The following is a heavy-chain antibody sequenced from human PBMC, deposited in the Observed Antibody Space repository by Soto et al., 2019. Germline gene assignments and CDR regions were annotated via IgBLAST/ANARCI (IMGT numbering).Heavy chain of an antibody. CDR3: AKVSSYDILTGYSLNYFDY. D-gene: IGHD3-9*01. Sequence: PGGSLRLSCTASGFNFNDYAMTWVRQAPGKGLEWVSVITGSGRSTYYADSVKAHFTMSRDNSKNTVYLEMNSLRAEDTAVYWCAKVSSYDILTGYSLNYFDYWGQGTQVTVSS. CDR1: GFNFNDYA. J-gene: IGHJ4*02. V-gene: IGHV3-23*01. CDR2: ITGSGRST.